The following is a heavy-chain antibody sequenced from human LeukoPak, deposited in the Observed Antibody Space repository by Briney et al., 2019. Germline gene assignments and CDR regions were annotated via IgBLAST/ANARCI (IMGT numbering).Heavy chain of an antibody. CDR1: GYTFTGYY. CDR2: INPNSGGT. V-gene: IGHV1-2*02. D-gene: IGHD3-3*01. CDR3: ARAGITIFGVEVDY. Sequence: ASVKVSCKASGYTFTGYYMHWVRQAPGQGLEWMGWINPNSGGTNYAQKFQGRVTMTRDTSISTAYMELSRLRSDDTAVYYCARAGITIFGVEVDYWGQGTLVTVSS. J-gene: IGHJ4*02.